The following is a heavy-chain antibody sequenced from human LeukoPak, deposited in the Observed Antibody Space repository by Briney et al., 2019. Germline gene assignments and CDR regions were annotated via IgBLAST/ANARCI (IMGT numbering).Heavy chain of an antibody. CDR1: GGSISSSAYY. J-gene: IGHJ4*02. D-gene: IGHD3-22*01. CDR2: IYTSGST. V-gene: IGHV4-61*02. CDR3: ARAPAYYYDSSGYYS. Sequence: SETLSLTCTVSGGSISSSAYYWSWLRQPAGKGLEWIGRIYTSGSTNYNPSLKSRVTMSVDTSKNQFSLKLSSVTAADTAVYYCARAPAYYYDSSGYYSWGQGTLVTVSS.